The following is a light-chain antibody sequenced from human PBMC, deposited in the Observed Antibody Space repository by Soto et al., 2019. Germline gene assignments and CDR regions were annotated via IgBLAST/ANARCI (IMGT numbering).Light chain of an antibody. J-gene: IGKJ1*01. CDR3: QQYNSYPWP. Sequence: DSQRTQSLSTLSASVGDRVTITCRASQSISSWLAWYQQKPGKAPKLLIYKASSLESGVPSRFSGSGSGTEFTLTISSLQPDDFATYYCQQYNSYPWPFGQGTKV. CDR1: QSISSW. V-gene: IGKV1-5*03. CDR2: KAS.